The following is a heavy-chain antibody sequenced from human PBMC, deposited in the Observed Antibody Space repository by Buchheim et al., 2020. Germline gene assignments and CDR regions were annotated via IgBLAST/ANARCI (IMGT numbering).Heavy chain of an antibody. CDR2: IDPSVSYT. J-gene: IGHJ4*02. CDR3: ARTVAGTREDC. D-gene: IGHD6-19*01. CDR1: GYSLSSFW. V-gene: IGHV5-10-1*03. Sequence: EVQLVQSGAEVTKPGESLKISCKASGYSLSSFWITWVRQMPGKGLEWMGRIDPSVSYTNYSPSFQGHVTISADKSINTAYPQWSSLKTSDTAIYYCARTVAGTREDCWGQGTL.